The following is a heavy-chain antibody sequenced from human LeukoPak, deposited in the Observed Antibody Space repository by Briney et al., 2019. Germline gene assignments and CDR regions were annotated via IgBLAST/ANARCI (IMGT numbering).Heavy chain of an antibody. V-gene: IGHV1-8*03. CDR3: ARSKIRYCSSTSCYTPFDY. CDR2: MNPNSGNT. D-gene: IGHD2-2*02. Sequence: ASVKVSCKASGYTFTSYDINWVRQATGQGLEWMGWMNPNSGNTGYAQKFQGRVTITRNTSISTAYMELSSLRSDDTAVYYCARSKIRYCSSTSCYTPFDYWGQGTLVTVSS. CDR1: GYTFTSYD. J-gene: IGHJ4*02.